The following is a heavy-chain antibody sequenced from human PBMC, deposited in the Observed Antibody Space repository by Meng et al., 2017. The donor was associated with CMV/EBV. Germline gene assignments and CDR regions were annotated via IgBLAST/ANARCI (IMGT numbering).Heavy chain of an antibody. Sequence: SETLSLTCTVPGGPISSSSYYWGWIRQPPGRGREWIGSIYYSGSTYYNPSLKSRVTISVDTSKNQFSLKLSSVTAADTAVYYCASLVGAPLLAWGQGTLVTVSS. D-gene: IGHD1-26*01. CDR1: GGPISSSSYY. J-gene: IGHJ5*02. CDR2: IYYSGST. V-gene: IGHV4-39*07. CDR3: ASLVGAPLLA.